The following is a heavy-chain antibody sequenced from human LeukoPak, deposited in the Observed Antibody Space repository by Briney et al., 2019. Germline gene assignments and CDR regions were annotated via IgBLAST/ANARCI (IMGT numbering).Heavy chain of an antibody. CDR1: GFTVSSSNY. CDR3: AREISRLGI. D-gene: IGHD1-26*01. CDR2: IYTGGST. Sequence: GGSLRLSCAASGFTVSSSNYMNWVRQAPGKGLEWVSGIYTGGSTYYTDSVKGRFTISRDNPNNTLYLQMHSLRAEDTAVYYCAREISRLGIWGQGTLVTVSS. J-gene: IGHJ4*02. V-gene: IGHV3-66*01.